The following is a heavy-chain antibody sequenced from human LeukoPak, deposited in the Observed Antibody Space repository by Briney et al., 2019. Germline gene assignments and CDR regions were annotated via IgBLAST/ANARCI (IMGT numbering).Heavy chain of an antibody. CDR2: IWYDGSSK. CDR1: GFTFSSYG. D-gene: IGHD3-10*01. V-gene: IGHV3-33*01. CDR3: AREKLRGVLDS. Sequence: QPGRSLRLSCAASGFTFSSYGMHWVRQAPGKGLEWVALIWYDGSSKHYADSVRGRFTISRDNAKNSLYLQMDSLRDEDTAVYYCAREKLRGVLDSWGQGTLVTVSS. J-gene: IGHJ4*02.